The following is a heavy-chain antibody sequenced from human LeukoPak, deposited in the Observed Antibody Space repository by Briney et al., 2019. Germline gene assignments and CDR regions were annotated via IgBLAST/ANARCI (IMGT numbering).Heavy chain of an antibody. CDR3: ARDNPPYCNGGSCYSY. V-gene: IGHV1-69*04. Sequence: SSARVSCKASGGTFSSYALSWVRQAPGQGLEWMGRIIPILDIASYAQKFQDRVTITADESTGTAYMELSSLRSEDTAIYYCARDNPPYCNGGSCYSYWGQGPLVTISS. J-gene: IGHJ4*02. CDR1: GGTFSSYA. CDR2: IIPILDIA. D-gene: IGHD2-15*01.